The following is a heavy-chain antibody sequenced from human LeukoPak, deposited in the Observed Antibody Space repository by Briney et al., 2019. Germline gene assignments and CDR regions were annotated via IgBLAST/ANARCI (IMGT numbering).Heavy chain of an antibody. D-gene: IGHD5-24*01. V-gene: IGHV3-30*02. CDR2: TQFDGSNK. Sequence: PGGSLRLSYAASGFTFSSYGVHWVRQAPGKGLEWVAFTQFDGSNKYYADSVKGRFTISRDNSKNTLYLQMNSLRAEDTAVYYCAKDGGYNFDYWGQGTLVTVSS. CDR1: GFTFSSYG. J-gene: IGHJ4*02. CDR3: AKDGGYNFDY.